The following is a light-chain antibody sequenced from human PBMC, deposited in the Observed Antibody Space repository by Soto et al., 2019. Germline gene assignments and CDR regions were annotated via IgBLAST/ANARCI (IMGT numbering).Light chain of an antibody. CDR3: PTYIVNDIWV. Sequence: QSVLTQPPSASGSPGQSVTISCTGTSSDVGAYKYVSWYQQYPGKAPKLMIYEVTKRPSGVPDRFSGSKSGNTASLTVSGLQAEEEGDYYCPTYIVNDIWVFGGGTKLTVL. V-gene: IGLV2-8*01. CDR2: EVT. J-gene: IGLJ3*02. CDR1: SSDVGAYKY.